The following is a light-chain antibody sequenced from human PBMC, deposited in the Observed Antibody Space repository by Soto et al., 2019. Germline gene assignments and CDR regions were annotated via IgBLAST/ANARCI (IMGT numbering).Light chain of an antibody. J-gene: IGKJ1*01. CDR2: GAS. Sequence: IVLTQSPGTLSLSPGERATLSCRASQSVSSSYLAWHQQKPGQPPRLLIYGASSRATGIPDRFSGSGSGTDFTLTISRLEPEDFAVYYCQQYGSSPTWTFGQGTKVDIK. V-gene: IGKV3-20*01. CDR3: QQYGSSPTWT. CDR1: QSVSSSY.